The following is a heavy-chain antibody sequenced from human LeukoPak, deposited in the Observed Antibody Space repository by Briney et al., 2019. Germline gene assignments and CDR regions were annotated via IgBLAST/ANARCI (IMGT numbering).Heavy chain of an antibody. D-gene: IGHD5-12*01. J-gene: IGHJ4*02. CDR1: GYTFTGYY. Sequence: ASVKVSCKASGYTFTGYYMHWVRQAPGQGLEWMGWISAYNGNTNYAQKLQGRVTMTTDTSTSTAYMELRSLRSDDTAVYYCARVATTSFDYWGQGTLVTVSS. V-gene: IGHV1-18*04. CDR3: ARVATTSFDY. CDR2: ISAYNGNT.